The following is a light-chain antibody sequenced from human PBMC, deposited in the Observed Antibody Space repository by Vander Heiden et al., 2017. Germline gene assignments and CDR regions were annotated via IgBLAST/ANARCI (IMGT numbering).Light chain of an antibody. CDR2: YVS. CDR3: CSYSGAYTFEV. CDR1: SSVVGAYNY. Sequence: SALTQPRSVSGSPGSSVTTSCTGTSSVVGAYNYVSWYQQHPGRAPQLMIYYVSKRPSGVPDRFSGCKSCSTASLTISWVLAEDDADYYCCSYSGAYTFEVFGTGTKLTVL. J-gene: IGLJ1*01. V-gene: IGLV2-11*01.